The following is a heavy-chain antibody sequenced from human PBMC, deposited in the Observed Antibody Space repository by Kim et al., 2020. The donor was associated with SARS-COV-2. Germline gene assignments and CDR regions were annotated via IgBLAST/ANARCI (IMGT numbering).Heavy chain of an antibody. CDR2: IYPADSDT. CDR1: GNSFTDYW. J-gene: IGHJ4*02. Sequence: GESLKISCKGSGNSFTDYWIGWVRQMPGKGLEWMGMIYPADSDTRYSPSLQGQLTISADKSISAAYLQWSSLTASDTAMYFCARATNGTAFDNWGQGTLVTVSS. V-gene: IGHV5-51*01. CDR3: ARATNGTAFDN. D-gene: IGHD1-1*01.